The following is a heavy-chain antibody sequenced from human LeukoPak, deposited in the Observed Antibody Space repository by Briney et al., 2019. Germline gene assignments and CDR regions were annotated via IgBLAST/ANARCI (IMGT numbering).Heavy chain of an antibody. CDR2: MNPNSGNT. CDR1: GYTFTSYD. D-gene: IGHD2-15*01. Sequence: GASVKVSCKASGYTFTSYDINWVRQATGQGLEWMGWMNPNSGNTGYAQKFQGRVTMTRNTSISTAYMELSSLRSEDTAVYYCARGLLLGPKTVVADSGYWGQGTLVTVSS. CDR3: ARGLLLGPKTVVADSGY. J-gene: IGHJ4*02. V-gene: IGHV1-8*01.